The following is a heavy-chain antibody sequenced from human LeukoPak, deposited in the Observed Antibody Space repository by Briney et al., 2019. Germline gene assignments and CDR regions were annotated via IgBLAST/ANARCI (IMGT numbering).Heavy chain of an antibody. Sequence: ASVKVSCTASGGTFSSYAISWVRQAPGQGLEWMGGIIPIFGTANYAQKFQGRVTITADESTSTAYMELSSLRSEDTAVYYCARYCSGGSCYFDYWGQGTLVTVSS. CDR3: ARYCSGGSCYFDY. V-gene: IGHV1-69*13. D-gene: IGHD2-15*01. CDR1: GGTFSSYA. CDR2: IIPIFGTA. J-gene: IGHJ4*02.